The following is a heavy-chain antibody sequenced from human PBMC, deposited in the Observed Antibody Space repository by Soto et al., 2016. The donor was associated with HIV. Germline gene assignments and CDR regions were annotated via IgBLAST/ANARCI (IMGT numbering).Heavy chain of an antibody. D-gene: IGHD6-13*01. J-gene: IGHJ1*01. CDR2: ISSSSSYT. CDR3: ARDRQYSSSWGLSAEYFQH. Sequence: QVQLVESGGGLVKPGGSLRLSCAASGFTFSDYYMSWIRQAPGKGLEWVSYISSSSSYTNYADSVKGRFTISRDNAKNSLYLQMNSLRAEDTAVYYCARDRQYSSSWGLSAEYFQHWGQGTLVTVSS. CDR1: GFTFSDYY. V-gene: IGHV3-11*05.